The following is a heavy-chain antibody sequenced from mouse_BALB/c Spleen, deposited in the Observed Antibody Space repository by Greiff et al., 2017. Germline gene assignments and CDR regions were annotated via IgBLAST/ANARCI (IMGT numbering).Heavy chain of an antibody. J-gene: IGHJ1*01. CDR2: INPYNGDT. Sequence: VQLQQSGPELVKPGASVKISCKASGYSFTGYFMNWVMQSHGKSLEWIGRINPYNGDTFYNQKFKGKATLTVDKSSSTAHMELRSLASEDSAVYYCARSGGYYDWYCDVWGAGTTVTVSS. V-gene: IGHV1-20*02. D-gene: IGHD2-3*01. CDR3: ARSGGYYDWYCDV. CDR1: GYSFTGYF.